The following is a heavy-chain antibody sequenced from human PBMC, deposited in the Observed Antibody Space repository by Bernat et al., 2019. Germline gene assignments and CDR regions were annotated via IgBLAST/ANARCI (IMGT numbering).Heavy chain of an antibody. CDR1: GYTFTSYG. D-gene: IGHD6-19*01. Sequence: QVQLVQSGAEVKKPGASVKVSCKASGYTFTSYGISWVRQAPGQGFEWMGWISAYNGNTNYAQKLQGRVTMTTDTSTSTAYMELRSLRSDDTAVYYCRRDLRAVAGAVFRGVLSDWGQGTLVNVSS. CDR2: ISAYNGNT. CDR3: RRDLRAVAGAVFRGVLSD. J-gene: IGHJ4*02. V-gene: IGHV1-18*01.